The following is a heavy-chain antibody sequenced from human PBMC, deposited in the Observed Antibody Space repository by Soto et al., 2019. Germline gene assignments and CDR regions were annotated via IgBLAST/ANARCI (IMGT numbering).Heavy chain of an antibody. Sequence: SVKVSCKASGGTFSSYAISWVRQAPGQGLEWMGGIIPIFGTANYAQKFQGRVTITADESTSTAYMELSSLRSEDTAVYYCASGLEAVAGQVDYWGQGTLVTVSS. CDR1: GGTFSSYA. CDR2: IIPIFGTA. CDR3: ASGLEAVAGQVDY. J-gene: IGHJ4*02. D-gene: IGHD6-19*01. V-gene: IGHV1-69*13.